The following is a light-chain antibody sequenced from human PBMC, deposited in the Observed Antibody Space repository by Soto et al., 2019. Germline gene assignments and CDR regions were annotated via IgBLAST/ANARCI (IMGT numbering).Light chain of an antibody. J-gene: IGKJ4*01. CDR3: QQYNTWSPLT. CDR1: QSVSNN. Sequence: EIVMTQSPATLSVSPGERATLSCRASQSVSNNLAWYQQKPGQAPRLLIYGASTRATGIPARFSGSGSGTEFTLTISSLQSEYFAVYYCQQYNTWSPLTFGGGTKVETK. CDR2: GAS. V-gene: IGKV3-15*01.